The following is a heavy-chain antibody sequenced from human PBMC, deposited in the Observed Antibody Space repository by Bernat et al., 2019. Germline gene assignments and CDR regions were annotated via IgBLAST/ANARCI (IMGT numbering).Heavy chain of an antibody. CDR3: ARGIVVDSIDY. D-gene: IGHD6-19*01. Sequence: QLQLQESGPGLVKPSETLSLTCTVSGGSISSSSYYWGWIRQPPGKGLEWIGSIYYSGSTYYNPSLKSRVTISVDTSKNQFSLKLSSVTAADTAVYYCARGIVVDSIDYWGQGTLVTVSS. J-gene: IGHJ4*02. V-gene: IGHV4-39*01. CDR2: IYYSGST. CDR1: GGSISSSSYY.